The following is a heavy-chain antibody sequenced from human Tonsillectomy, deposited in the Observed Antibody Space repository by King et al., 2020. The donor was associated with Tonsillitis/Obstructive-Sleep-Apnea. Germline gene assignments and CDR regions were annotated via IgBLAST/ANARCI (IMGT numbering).Heavy chain of an antibody. CDR3: ASGRYYDFWSGYYCDY. D-gene: IGHD3-3*01. CDR1: GGTFSSYA. Sequence: QLVQSGAEVKKPGSSVKVSCKASGGTFSSYAISWVRQAPGQGLEWMGGIIPIFGTANYTQKFQGRVTITADESTSTAYMELSSLRSEDTAVYYCASGRYYDFWSGYYCDYWGQGTLVTVSS. CDR2: IIPIFGTA. V-gene: IGHV1-69*01. J-gene: IGHJ4*02.